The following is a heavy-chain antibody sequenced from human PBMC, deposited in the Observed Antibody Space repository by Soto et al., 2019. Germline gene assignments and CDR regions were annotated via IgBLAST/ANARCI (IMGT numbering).Heavy chain of an antibody. CDR1: GFTFSSYG. CDR2: IWYDGSNK. Sequence: GGSLRLSCASSGFTFSSYGMHWVRQAPGKGLEWVAVIWYDGSNKYYADSVKGRFTISRDNSKNTLYLQMNSLRAEDTAVYYCARDRCGSYKPEYAFDIWGQGTMVTVSS. J-gene: IGHJ3*02. V-gene: IGHV3-33*01. D-gene: IGHD1-26*01. CDR3: ARDRCGSYKPEYAFDI.